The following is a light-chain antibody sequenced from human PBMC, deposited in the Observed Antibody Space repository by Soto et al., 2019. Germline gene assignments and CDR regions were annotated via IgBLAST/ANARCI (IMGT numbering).Light chain of an antibody. CDR1: QSVSSN. J-gene: IGKJ4*01. CDR2: GAS. Sequence: EIAMTQSPATDSVSPLEIVKFSCRASQSVSSNLAWYQQKPGQAPRLLIYGASSRATGIPARFSGSGSGTDFTLTISSLEPEDFAVYYCQQRSNRPLTFGGGTKVDIK. V-gene: IGKV3-11*01. CDR3: QQRSNRPLT.